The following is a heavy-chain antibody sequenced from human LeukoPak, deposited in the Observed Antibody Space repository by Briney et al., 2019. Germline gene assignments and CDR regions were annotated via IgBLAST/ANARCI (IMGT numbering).Heavy chain of an antibody. V-gene: IGHV3-23*01. CDR3: AKDLYAYGTTPLDY. D-gene: IGHD3-10*01. CDR1: GFTFSSYA. Sequence: GGSLRLSCASSGFTFSSYAMSWVRQAPGKGLEWVSAISGSGGSTYFADSVKGRFTICRDIYKNTLYLQEISLRAEDTAVYYCAKDLYAYGTTPLDYWGRGTLVTDSS. J-gene: IGHJ4*02. CDR2: ISGSGGST.